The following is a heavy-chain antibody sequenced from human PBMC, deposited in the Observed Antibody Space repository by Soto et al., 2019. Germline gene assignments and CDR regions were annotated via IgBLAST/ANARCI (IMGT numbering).Heavy chain of an antibody. CDR1: GFTFSSYG. J-gene: IGHJ6*02. CDR3: AREYDFWSGYRIPPGGMDV. D-gene: IGHD3-3*01. Sequence: QVQLVESGGGVVQPGRSLRLSCAASGFTFSSYGMHWVRQAPGKGLEWVAVIWYDGSNKYYADSVKGRFTISRDNSKNTLYLQMNSLRAEDTAVYYCAREYDFWSGYRIPPGGMDVWGQGTTVTVSS. V-gene: IGHV3-33*01. CDR2: IWYDGSNK.